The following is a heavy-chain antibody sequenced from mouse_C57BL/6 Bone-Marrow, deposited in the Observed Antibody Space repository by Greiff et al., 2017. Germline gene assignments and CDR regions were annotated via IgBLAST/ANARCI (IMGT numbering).Heavy chain of an antibody. V-gene: IGHV1-55*01. CDR1: GYTFTSYW. D-gene: IGHD2-13*01. Sequence: QVQLQQPGAELVKPGASVKMSCKASGYTFTSYWITWVKQRPGQGLEWIGDIYPGSGSTNYNEKFKSKATLTVDTSSSTAYMQLSSLTSEDSAVYYSAREYYGDPWVAYWGQGTLVTVSA. CDR2: IYPGSGST. CDR3: AREYYGDPWVAY. J-gene: IGHJ3*01.